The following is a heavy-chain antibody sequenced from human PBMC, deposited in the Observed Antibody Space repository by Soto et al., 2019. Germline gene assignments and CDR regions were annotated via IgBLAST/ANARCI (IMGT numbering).Heavy chain of an antibody. D-gene: IGHD1-26*01. Sequence: PSETLSLTCTVSGGSISSYYWSWIRQPPGKGLEWIGYIYYSGSTNYNPSLKSRVTISVDTSKNQFSLKLSSVTAADTAVYYCARDRSGSYHFDYWGQGTLVTRLL. V-gene: IGHV4-59*01. CDR1: GGSISSYY. J-gene: IGHJ4*02. CDR2: IYYSGST. CDR3: ARDRSGSYHFDY.